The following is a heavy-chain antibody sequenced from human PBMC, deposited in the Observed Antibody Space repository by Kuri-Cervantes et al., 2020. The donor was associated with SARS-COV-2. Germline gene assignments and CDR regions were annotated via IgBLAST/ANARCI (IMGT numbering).Heavy chain of an antibody. CDR1: GGSISSYY. V-gene: IGHV4-59*12. CDR2: IYYSGST. Sequence: GSLRLSCTVSGGSISSYYWSWIRQPPGQGLEWLGYIYYSGSTKYNPSLESRVTISLDTSRNQFSLKLSSVTAADTAVYYCARAVTSIFGVPTNWFDPWGQGTLVTVSS. D-gene: IGHD3-3*01. CDR3: ARAVTSIFGVPTNWFDP. J-gene: IGHJ5*02.